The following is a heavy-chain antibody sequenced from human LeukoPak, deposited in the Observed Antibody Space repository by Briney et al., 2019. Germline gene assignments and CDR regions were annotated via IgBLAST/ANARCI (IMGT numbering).Heavy chain of an antibody. CDR3: ASLKTDGYFDY. V-gene: IGHV1-18*01. Sequence: ASVKVSCKASGYTFSSYGISWVRQAPGQGLEWMGWISAYNGNTNYAQKFRGRATMTTDTSTSTAYMELRSLRSDDTAVYYCASLKTDGYFDYWGQGTLVTVSS. CDR1: GYTFSSYG. D-gene: IGHD5-24*01. CDR2: ISAYNGNT. J-gene: IGHJ4*02.